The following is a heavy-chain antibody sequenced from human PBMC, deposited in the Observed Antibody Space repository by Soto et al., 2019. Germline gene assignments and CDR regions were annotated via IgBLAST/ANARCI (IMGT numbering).Heavy chain of an antibody. J-gene: IGHJ5*02. CDR3: ARGRIVVVPAARHNWFDP. CDR1: GGSFSGYY. D-gene: IGHD2-2*01. V-gene: IGHV4-34*01. CDR2: INHSGST. Sequence: SETLSLTCAVYGGSFSGYYWSWIRQPPGKGLEWIGEINHSGSTKYNPSLKSRVTISVDTSKNQFSLKLSSVTAADTAVYYCARGRIVVVPAARHNWFDPWGQGTLVTVSS.